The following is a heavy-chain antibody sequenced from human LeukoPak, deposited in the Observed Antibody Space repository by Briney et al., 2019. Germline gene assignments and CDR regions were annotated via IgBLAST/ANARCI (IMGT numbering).Heavy chain of an antibody. V-gene: IGHV3-23*01. CDR3: AKDLEGFGELLIDAFDI. CDR2: ISGSGGST. D-gene: IGHD3-10*01. J-gene: IGHJ3*02. CDR1: GFTFSSYS. Sequence: GGALRLSCAASGFTFSSYSMNWVRQAPGEGLEWVSAISGSGGSTYYADSVKGRFTISRDNSKNTLYLQMNSLRAEDTAVYYCAKDLEGFGELLIDAFDIWGQGTMVTVSS.